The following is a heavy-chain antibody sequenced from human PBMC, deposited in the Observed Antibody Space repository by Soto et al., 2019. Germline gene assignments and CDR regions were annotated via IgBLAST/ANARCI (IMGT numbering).Heavy chain of an antibody. D-gene: IGHD6-13*01. Sequence: QVQLVESGGGVVQPGRSLRLSCAASGFTFSSYAMHWVRQAPGKGLEWVAVISYDGSNKYYADSVKRRFTISRDNSKNTLYLQMNSLRAEDTAVYYCARDWVAKYSSSWYLQTYFDYWGQGTLVTVSS. J-gene: IGHJ4*02. V-gene: IGHV3-30-3*01. CDR2: ISYDGSNK. CDR1: GFTFSSYA. CDR3: ARDWVAKYSSSWYLQTYFDY.